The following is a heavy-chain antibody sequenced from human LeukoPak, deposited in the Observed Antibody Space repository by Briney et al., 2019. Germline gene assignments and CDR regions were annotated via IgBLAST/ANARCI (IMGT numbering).Heavy chain of an antibody. CDR1: GFSFTTYW. D-gene: IGHD3-10*01. Sequence: GESLKISCKGSGFSFTTYWIGWVRQMPGRGLEWMGIIYPGDSDTRYSPSFQGQVTISADKSISTAYLQWSSLKASDTAMYYCARRSNFRISDYWGQGTLVTVSS. CDR3: ARRSNFRISDY. J-gene: IGHJ4*02. CDR2: IYPGDSDT. V-gene: IGHV5-51*01.